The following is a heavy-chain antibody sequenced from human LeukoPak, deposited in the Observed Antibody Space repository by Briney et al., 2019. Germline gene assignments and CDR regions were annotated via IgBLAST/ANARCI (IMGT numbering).Heavy chain of an antibody. V-gene: IGHV3-21*06. J-gene: IGHJ6*03. CDR2: ISESGAHT. CDR3: AKDMTTVVTPYYYYYMDV. Sequence: GGSLRLPCAASGFTFSYYSMNWVRQAPGKGLEWVSSISESGAHTFYADSVKGRFIVSRDNAQNSLYLEMNSLRLEDTAVYYCAKDMTTVVTPYYYYYMDVWGKGTPVTVSS. D-gene: IGHD4-23*01. CDR1: GFTFSYYS.